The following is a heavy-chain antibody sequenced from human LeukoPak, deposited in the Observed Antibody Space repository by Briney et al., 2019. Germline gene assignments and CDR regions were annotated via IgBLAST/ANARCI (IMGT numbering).Heavy chain of an antibody. CDR2: IYYSGST. J-gene: IGHJ4*02. V-gene: IGHV4-59*01. CDR3: ARFLAAAGTFDY. D-gene: IGHD6-13*01. CDR1: GASIRGYY. Sequence: PSETLSLTCTVSGASIRGYYWSWIRQPPGKGLEWIGYIYYSGSTNYNPSLKSRVTISVDTSKNQFSLKLSSVTAADTAVYYCARFLAAAGTFDYWGQGTLVTVSS.